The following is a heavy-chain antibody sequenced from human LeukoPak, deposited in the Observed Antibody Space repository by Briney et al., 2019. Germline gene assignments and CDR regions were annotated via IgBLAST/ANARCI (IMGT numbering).Heavy chain of an antibody. CDR1: GFTFSSYG. CDR2: ISSDGSSI. Sequence: GGSLRLSCAASGFTFSSYGMNWVRQAPGKGLVWVSRISSDGSSIRNADSVKGRLTISRDNAKNTLYLQMNSLRAEDTAVYYCARGSSTSYYYYGMDVWGQGTTVTVSS. D-gene: IGHD2-2*01. CDR3: ARGSSTSYYYYGMDV. J-gene: IGHJ6*02. V-gene: IGHV3-74*01.